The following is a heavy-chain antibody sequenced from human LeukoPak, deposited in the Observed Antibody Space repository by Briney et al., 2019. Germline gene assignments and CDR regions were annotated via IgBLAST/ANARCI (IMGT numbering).Heavy chain of an antibody. CDR1: GGSISSGSYY. J-gene: IGHJ5*02. D-gene: IGHD6-19*01. V-gene: IGHV4-61*02. CDR2: IYTSGST. Sequence: TASQTLSLTCTVSGGSISSGSYYWSWIRQPAGRGLEWIGRIYTSGSTNYNPSLKSRVTISVDTSKNQFSLKLSSVTAADTAVYYCARSLAVAGTSNNWFDPWGQGTLVTVSS. CDR3: ARSLAVAGTSNNWFDP.